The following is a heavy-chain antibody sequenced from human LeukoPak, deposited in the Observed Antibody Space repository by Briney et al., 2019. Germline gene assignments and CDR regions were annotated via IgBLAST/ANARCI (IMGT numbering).Heavy chain of an antibody. J-gene: IGHJ4*02. CDR2: IYSDGST. D-gene: IGHD6-13*01. CDR3: ARCNLAAAGAKTDY. Sequence: PGGSLRLSCAASGFTFSSYAMSWVRQAPGKGLEWVSVIYSDGSTYFADSVKGRFTISRDNSKDTLYLQMNSLRAEDTAVYYCARCNLAAAGAKTDYWGQGTLVTVSS. V-gene: IGHV3-66*01. CDR1: GFTFSSYA.